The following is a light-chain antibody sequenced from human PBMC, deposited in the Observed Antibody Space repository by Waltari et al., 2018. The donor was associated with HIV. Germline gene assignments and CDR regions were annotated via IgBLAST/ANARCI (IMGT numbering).Light chain of an antibody. CDR2: DVT. CDR3: CSYAGSSIYYV. J-gene: IGLJ1*01. V-gene: IGLV2-23*02. CDR1: GSDVGYLNY. Sequence: QPALTQPASVSGSPGQSITTSSTGTGSDVGYLNYFPWYQQYPVNAPKRVSYDVTKRPSGVSKRFSVSKSGNTASLTISGLQAEDEADYYCCSYAGSSIYYVFGTGTKVTVL.